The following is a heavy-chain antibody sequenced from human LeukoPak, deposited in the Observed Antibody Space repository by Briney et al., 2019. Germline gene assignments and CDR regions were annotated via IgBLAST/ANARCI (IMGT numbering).Heavy chain of an antibody. D-gene: IGHD1-1*01. CDR1: GFTFSSYG. CDR3: AKGQELDDGVFDS. Sequence: HTGGSLRLSCAASGFTFSSYGMHWVRQAPGKGLEWVAVISYDGSNKYYADSVKGRFTISRDNSKNTLYLQMNSLRAEDTAVYYCAKGQELDDGVFDSWGQGTMVTVSS. CDR2: ISYDGSNK. J-gene: IGHJ4*02. V-gene: IGHV3-30*18.